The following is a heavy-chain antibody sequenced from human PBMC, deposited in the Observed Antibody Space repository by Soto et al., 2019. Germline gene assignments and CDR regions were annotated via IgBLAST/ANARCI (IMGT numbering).Heavy chain of an antibody. V-gene: IGHV3-23*01. J-gene: IGHJ4*02. CDR2: ISGSGGST. CDR1: GFTFSSYA. CDR3: AKGGRRTYYYDSSGYYFFDY. D-gene: IGHD3-22*01. Sequence: GSLRLSCAASGFTFSSYAMSWVRQAPGKGLEWVSAISGSGGSTYYADSVKGRFTISRDNSKNTLYLQMNSLRAEDTAVYYCAKGGRRTYYYDSSGYYFFDYWGQGTLVTVSS.